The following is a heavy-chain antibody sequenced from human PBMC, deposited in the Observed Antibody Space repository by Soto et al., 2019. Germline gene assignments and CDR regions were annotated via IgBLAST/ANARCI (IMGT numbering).Heavy chain of an antibody. CDR2: ISSSSSYI. Sequence: GGSLRLSCAASGFTFSSYSMNWVRQAPGKGLEWVSSISSSSSYIYYADSVKGRFTISRDNAKNSLYLQMNSLRAEDTAVYYCARVRSGVKLWLRAVDYWGQGTLVTVSS. V-gene: IGHV3-21*01. D-gene: IGHD5-18*01. CDR1: GFTFSSYS. CDR3: ARVRSGVKLWLRAVDY. J-gene: IGHJ4*02.